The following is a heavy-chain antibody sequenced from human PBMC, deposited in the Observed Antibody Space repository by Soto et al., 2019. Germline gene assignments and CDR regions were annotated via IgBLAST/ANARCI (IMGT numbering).Heavy chain of an antibody. J-gene: IGHJ5*02. D-gene: IGHD3-10*01. CDR3: ARTWSGFGEPDNALNWFVP. CDR2: IKQDGSEK. V-gene: IGHV3-7*01. CDR1: GFTFSSYW. Sequence: EVQLVESGGGLVQPGGSLRLSCAASGFTFSSYWMSWVRQAPGKGLEWVANIKQDGSEKYYVDSVKGRFTISRDNAKNSLYLQMNSLRAEDTAVYYCARTWSGFGEPDNALNWFVPWGQGTLVTVSS.